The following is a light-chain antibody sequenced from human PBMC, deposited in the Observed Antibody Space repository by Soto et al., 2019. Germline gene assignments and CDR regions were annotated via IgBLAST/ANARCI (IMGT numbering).Light chain of an antibody. CDR1: SSNIGAGYD. CDR3: QSYDSSLSVV. CDR2: GNS. V-gene: IGLV1-40*01. J-gene: IGLJ2*01. Sequence: QSVLTQPPSVSGAPGQRVTTSCTGSSSNIGAGYDVHWYQQLPGTATKLLIYGNSNRPSGVPDRFSGSKSGTSASLAITGLQAEDEADYYCQSYDSSLSVVFGGGTKVTVL.